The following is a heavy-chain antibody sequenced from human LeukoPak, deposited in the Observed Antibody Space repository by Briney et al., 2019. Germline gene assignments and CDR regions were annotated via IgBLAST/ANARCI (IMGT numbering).Heavy chain of an antibody. Sequence: GGSLRLSCAASGFTFSSYWMSWVRQAPGKGLEWVANIKQDGSEKYYVDSVKGRFTISRDNAKNSLYLQMNSLRAEDTAVYYCARDMAPSYSSSYYYYGMDVWGQGTTVTVSS. CDR2: IKQDGSEK. J-gene: IGHJ6*02. CDR3: ARDMAPSYSSSYYYYGMDV. D-gene: IGHD6-13*01. V-gene: IGHV3-7*03. CDR1: GFTFSSYW.